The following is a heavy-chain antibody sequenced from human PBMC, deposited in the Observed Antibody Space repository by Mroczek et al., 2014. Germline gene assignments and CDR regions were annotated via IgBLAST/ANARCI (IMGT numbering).Heavy chain of an antibody. D-gene: IGHD4-17*01. CDR2: INHSGST. Sequence: QVQLQESGAGLLKPSETLSLTCAVYGGSFSGYYWSWIRQPPGKGLEWIGEINHSGSTNYNPSLKSRVTISVDTSKNQFSLKLSSVTAADTAVYYCARAPYGDYAGNWFDPWGQGTLVTVSS. V-gene: IGHV4-34*01. J-gene: IGHJ5*02. CDR1: GGSFSGYY. CDR3: ARAPYGDYAGNWFDP.